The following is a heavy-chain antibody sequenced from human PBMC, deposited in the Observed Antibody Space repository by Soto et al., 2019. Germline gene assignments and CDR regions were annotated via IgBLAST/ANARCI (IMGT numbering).Heavy chain of an antibody. D-gene: IGHD3-9*01. CDR1: GYTFTSSY. Sequence: GSVKVSCKASGYTFTSSYMHWVRQAPGQGLEWMGIINPSGGSTSYAQKFQGRVTMTRDTSTSTVYMELSRLISEDTAVYYCARGVWVLRYFDGVPWFDPWGQGTLVTVSS. V-gene: IGHV1-46*01. CDR3: ARGVWVLRYFDGVPWFDP. J-gene: IGHJ5*02. CDR2: INPSGGST.